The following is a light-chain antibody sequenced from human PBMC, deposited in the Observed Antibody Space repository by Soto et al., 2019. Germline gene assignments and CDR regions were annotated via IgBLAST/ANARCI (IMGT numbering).Light chain of an antibody. CDR2: KAS. V-gene: IGKV1-5*03. CDR1: QSISSW. Sequence: DIQITQSPSTLSASVGDRVTITCRASQSISSWLAWYQQKPGKAPKLLIYKASSLESGVPSRFSGSGSGTEFTLTISSLQPDDFATYYCQQYNSYPWTFGPGTKV. J-gene: IGKJ1*01. CDR3: QQYNSYPWT.